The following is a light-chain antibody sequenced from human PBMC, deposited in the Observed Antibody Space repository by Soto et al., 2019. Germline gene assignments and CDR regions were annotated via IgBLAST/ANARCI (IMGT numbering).Light chain of an antibody. CDR2: GAS. V-gene: IGKV3-15*01. Sequence: EIVMTQSPATLSVSPGERATLSCRASQSVSSNLAWYQQKRGQAPRLLIYGASTRATGIPARFSGSGSGTEFTLTISSLQPDDFATYYCQHYNSYSEAFGQGTKVELK. J-gene: IGKJ1*01. CDR3: QHYNSYSEA. CDR1: QSVSSN.